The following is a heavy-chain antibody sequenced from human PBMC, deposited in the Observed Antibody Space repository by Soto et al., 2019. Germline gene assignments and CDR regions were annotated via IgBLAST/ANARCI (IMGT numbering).Heavy chain of an antibody. D-gene: IGHD4-17*01. Sequence: QVTLKQSGPVLVQPTETLTLTCTVSGFSLTTGRMVVSWFRQNPGKALEWLAQISSDNERSSSTSMQVSLSISKDCSGSQVSLRMTNKEPVGEDMFYCYSVNADSSQCFNGMDLGGQGAKADVSS. CDR1: GFSLTTGRMV. CDR2: ISSDNER. J-gene: IGHJ6*02. CDR3: YSVNADSSQCFNGMDL. V-gene: IGHV2-26*01.